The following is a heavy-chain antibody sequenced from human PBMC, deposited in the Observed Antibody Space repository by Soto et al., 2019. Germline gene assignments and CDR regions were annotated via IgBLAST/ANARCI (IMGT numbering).Heavy chain of an antibody. Sequence: QVQLVESGGGVVQPGRSLRLSCAASGFTFRNYVIHWVRQAPGKGLEWVAIISYDGSSKYYGDSVKGRFTISRVNSKNTLYLQMSGLRADDTAVYYCARGSAFLDAFDIWGQGTMVTVSS. CDR3: ARGSAFLDAFDI. CDR2: ISYDGSSK. V-gene: IGHV3-30*03. CDR1: GFTFRNYV. D-gene: IGHD3-3*02. J-gene: IGHJ3*02.